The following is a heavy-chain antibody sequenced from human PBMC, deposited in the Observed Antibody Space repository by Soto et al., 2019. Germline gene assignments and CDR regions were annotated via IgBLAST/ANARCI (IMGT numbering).Heavy chain of an antibody. V-gene: IGHV4-34*01. D-gene: IGHD5-18*01. CDR1: GGSFSGYY. CDR3: ARVRRGYSYGFPRGDYYCYGMDV. J-gene: IGHJ6*02. CDR2: INHSGST. Sequence: SGTLSLTSAAYGGSFSGYYWGWIRQPPGEGLEWIGEINHSGSTNYKPSLKSRVTISVDTYKNQFSLKLSSVTAADTAVYYCARVRRGYSYGFPRGDYYCYGMDVWGQGTTGTVSS.